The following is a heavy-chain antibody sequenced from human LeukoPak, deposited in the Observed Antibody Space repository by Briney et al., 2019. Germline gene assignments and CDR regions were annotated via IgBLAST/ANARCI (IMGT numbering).Heavy chain of an antibody. J-gene: IGHJ4*02. V-gene: IGHV3-74*01. CDR2: INHDGSST. Sequence: PGGSLRLSCAASGFTFSSYAMSWVRQAPGKGLVWVSRINHDGSSTTYADSVRGRFTISRDNAKNTLYMQMNSLRAEDTAVYYCSSFSHWGQGTLVTVSS. CDR3: SSFSH. D-gene: IGHD2/OR15-2a*01. CDR1: GFTFSSYA.